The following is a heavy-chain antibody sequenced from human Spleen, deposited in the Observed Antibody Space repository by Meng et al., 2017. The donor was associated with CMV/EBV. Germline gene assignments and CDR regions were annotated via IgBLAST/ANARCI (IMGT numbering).Heavy chain of an antibody. CDR3: ARTVAAAGRRDWYFDL. Sequence: GFTFSSSSMNWVRQAPVKGLEWVSSISSSSSYIYYADSVKGRFTISRDNAKNSLYLQMNSLRAEDTAVYYCARTVAAAGRRDWYFDLWGRGTLVTVSS. J-gene: IGHJ2*01. V-gene: IGHV3-21*01. CDR2: ISSSSSYI. D-gene: IGHD6-13*01. CDR1: GFTFSSSS.